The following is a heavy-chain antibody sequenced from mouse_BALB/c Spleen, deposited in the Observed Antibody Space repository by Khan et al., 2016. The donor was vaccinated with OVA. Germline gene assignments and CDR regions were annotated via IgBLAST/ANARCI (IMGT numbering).Heavy chain of an antibody. D-gene: IGHD2-14*01. J-gene: IGHJ3*01. CDR3: ARGYDFFAY. CDR2: VNPNTGGS. Sequence: VQLQQSGPDLVKPGASVKISCKASGYSFTLYYMTWVKQSHGKSLEWIGRVNPNTGGSDYNQEFKSKAILTVDKSSNTAYMELHSLTSEDSAVYYCARGYDFFAYWGQGTLVTVSA. CDR1: GYSFTLYY. V-gene: IGHV1-26*01.